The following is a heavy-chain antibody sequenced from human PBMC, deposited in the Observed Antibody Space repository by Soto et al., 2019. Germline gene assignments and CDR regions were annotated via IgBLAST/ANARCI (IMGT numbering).Heavy chain of an antibody. CDR1: GYSFTSYW. J-gene: IGHJ6*02. CDR3: ARRDIAARRAYYYGMDV. V-gene: IGHV5-10-1*01. D-gene: IGHD6-6*01. Sequence: GESLKISCKGSGYSFTSYWISWVRQMPGKGLEWMGRIDPSDSYTNYSPSFQGHVTISADKSIGTAYLQWSSLKASDTAMYYCARRDIAARRAYYYGMDVWGQGTTVTVSS. CDR2: IDPSDSYT.